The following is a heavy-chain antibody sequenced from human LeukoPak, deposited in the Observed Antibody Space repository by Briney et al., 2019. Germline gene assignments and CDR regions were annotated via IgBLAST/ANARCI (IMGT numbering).Heavy chain of an antibody. Sequence: GGSLRLSCAASGLTFSDYYMSWIRQAPGKGLEWVSYISSSGSTIYYADSVKDRFTISRDNSNNMLYVQMNSLRAEDTAVYYCAKVRSGSANWALRIFDNWGQGTLVTVSS. V-gene: IGHV3-11*01. CDR2: ISSSGSTI. D-gene: IGHD1-1*01. CDR1: GLTFSDYY. J-gene: IGHJ4*02. CDR3: AKVRSGSANWALRIFDN.